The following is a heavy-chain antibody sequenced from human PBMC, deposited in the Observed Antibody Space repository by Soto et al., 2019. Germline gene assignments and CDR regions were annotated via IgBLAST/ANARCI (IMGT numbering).Heavy chain of an antibody. CDR3: ARMSSSPRFDS. V-gene: IGHV4-59*08. J-gene: IGHJ4*02. CDR1: GGSMKNYY. CDR2: VYYNGST. Sequence: SETLSLTCTISGGSMKNYYWSWIRQPPGKGLEWIGYVYYNGSTNYNPSLKSRVTISVDTSKNRFPLNLSSVTAADTAVYYCARMSSSPRFDSWGQGTPVTVSS. D-gene: IGHD6-6*01.